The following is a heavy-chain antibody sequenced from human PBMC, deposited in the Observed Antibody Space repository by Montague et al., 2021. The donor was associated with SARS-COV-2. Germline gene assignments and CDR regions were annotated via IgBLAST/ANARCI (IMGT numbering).Heavy chain of an antibody. CDR3: ATIAAVATGDY. D-gene: IGHD6-13*01. CDR2: IYSGGSST. J-gene: IGHJ4*02. V-gene: IGHV3-23*03. CDR1: GFTFSSYA. Sequence: SLRLSCAASGFTFSSYAMSWVRQAPGKGLEWVSVIYSGGSSTYYADSVKGRFTISRDNSKNTLYLQMNSLRAEDTAVYYCATIAAVATGDYWGQGTLVTVSS.